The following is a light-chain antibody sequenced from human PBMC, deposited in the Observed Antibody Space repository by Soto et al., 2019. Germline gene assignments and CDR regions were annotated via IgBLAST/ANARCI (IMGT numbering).Light chain of an antibody. J-gene: IGKJ2*01. CDR3: QQYYSTPYT. CDR2: WAS. CDR1: QSLFSKSKNNHY. Sequence: DIVMTQSPDSLAVSLGERATINCKSSQSLFSKSKNNHYLTWYQQKPGQPPKLLIYWASTRESGVPDRFSGSGSGTDFTLTISSLQAEDVAVYYCQQYYSTPYTFGQGTKLEIK. V-gene: IGKV4-1*01.